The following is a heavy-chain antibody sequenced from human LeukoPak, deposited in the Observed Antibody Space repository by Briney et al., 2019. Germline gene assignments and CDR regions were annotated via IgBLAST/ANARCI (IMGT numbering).Heavy chain of an antibody. CDR3: AKDPRASSAYYYDRLGY. J-gene: IGHJ4*02. Sequence: GGSLRLSCAASGFTFSSYGMHWVRQAPGKGLEWVAVIWYDGSNKYYADSVKGRFTISRDSSKSTLNLQMNSLRVEDTAVYYCAKDPRASSAYYYDRLGYWGQGTLVTVSS. V-gene: IGHV3-33*06. CDR1: GFTFSSYG. CDR2: IWYDGSNK. D-gene: IGHD3-22*01.